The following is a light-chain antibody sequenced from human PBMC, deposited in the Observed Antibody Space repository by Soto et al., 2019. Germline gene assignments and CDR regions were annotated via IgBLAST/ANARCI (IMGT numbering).Light chain of an antibody. J-gene: IGKJ2*01. V-gene: IGKV3-20*01. CDR1: QSVTKRY. CDR2: GIS. CDR3: QQYSSLPHT. Sequence: ESVFTQSPGALSLSQGETATLSCGAGQSVTKRYFAWYQKRNGQAPSLLIYGISNRATGIPERLSGSGYGTDLTLTISRMENEDFVVYYCQQYSSLPHTFGQGTKVDIK.